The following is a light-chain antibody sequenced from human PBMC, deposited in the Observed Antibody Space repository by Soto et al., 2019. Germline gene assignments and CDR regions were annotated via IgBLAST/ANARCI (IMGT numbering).Light chain of an antibody. J-gene: IGKJ1*01. V-gene: IGKV3-20*01. CDR1: QSVSSSY. CDR2: GAS. Sequence: EIVLTPSPGTLSLSPGERATPSCRASQSVSSSYLAWYQQKPGQAPRLLIYGASSRATGIPDRFSGSGSGTDFTLTISRLEPEDFAVYYCEQYGSSSWTFGQGTKVDI. CDR3: EQYGSSSWT.